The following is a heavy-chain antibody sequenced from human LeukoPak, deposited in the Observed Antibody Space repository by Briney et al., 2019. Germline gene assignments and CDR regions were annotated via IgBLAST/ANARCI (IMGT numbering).Heavy chain of an antibody. CDR1: GFSVSSNY. Sequence: PGGSLRLSCAASGFSVSSNYMNWVRQAPGKGLEWVSIIYSGGATYYADSVKGRFTISRDNSKNTLYLQMNSLRAEDTAIYYCARVLWNGGYPRFDYWGQGTLVTVSS. CDR2: IYSGGAT. J-gene: IGHJ4*02. D-gene: IGHD4-17*01. CDR3: ARVLWNGGYPRFDY. V-gene: IGHV3-53*01.